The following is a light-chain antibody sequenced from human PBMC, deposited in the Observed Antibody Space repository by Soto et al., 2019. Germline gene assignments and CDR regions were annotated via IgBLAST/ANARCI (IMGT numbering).Light chain of an antibody. J-gene: IGKJ1*01. CDR2: GAS. CDR3: QQYNNWPWT. CDR1: QSVSSN. Sequence: EIVMTQSPATLSVSPGERATLSCRASQSVSSNLAWYQQKPGQAPRLLIYGASTRAIGVPARFSGSGSGTEFTLTISSLQSEDFVVYYCQQYNNWPWTFGQGTKVEIK. V-gene: IGKV3-15*01.